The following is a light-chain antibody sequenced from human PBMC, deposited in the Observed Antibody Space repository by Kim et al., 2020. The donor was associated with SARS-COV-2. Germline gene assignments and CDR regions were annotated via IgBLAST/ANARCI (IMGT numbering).Light chain of an antibody. CDR1: HSVDGW. J-gene: IGKJ1*01. CDR3: QHYNRYPWA. CDR2: KAS. V-gene: IGKV1-5*03. Sequence: ASVGDRVAITCRASHSVDGWLVWFQQKPGKAPKVLIYKASTLESGVPSRFSGSGFGTEFTLIINSLQPDNFATYYYQHYNRYPWAFGQGTKVDIK.